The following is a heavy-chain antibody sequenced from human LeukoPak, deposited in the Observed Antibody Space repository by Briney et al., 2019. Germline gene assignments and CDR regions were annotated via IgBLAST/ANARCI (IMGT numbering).Heavy chain of an antibody. V-gene: IGHV3-30*02. J-gene: IGHJ4*02. CDR1: GFTLTSYG. CDR2: IRYDGSSK. Sequence: GGSLRLSCAASGFTLTSYGMHWVRQAPGKGLEWVAFIRYDGSSKHYADSVKGRFTISRDNSKNTLYLQMNSLRAEDTAVYYCAKDSVAYCGGDCYSLFDYWGQGTPVTVSS. D-gene: IGHD2-21*01. CDR3: AKDSVAYCGGDCYSLFDY.